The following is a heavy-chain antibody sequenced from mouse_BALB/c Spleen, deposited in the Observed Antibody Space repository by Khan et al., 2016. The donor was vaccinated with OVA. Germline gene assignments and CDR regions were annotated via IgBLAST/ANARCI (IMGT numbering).Heavy chain of an antibody. Sequence: EVELVESGGDLVKPGGSLKLSCAASGFTFSTYGMSWVRQTPDKRLEWVATVSTGGGYTYYPDSVKGRFTISRDNAKNTLYLQMSGLKSEDTAIFYCTRLAYYYDSEGFAYWGQGLWSLSLQ. D-gene: IGHD1-1*01. CDR1: GFTFSTYG. CDR2: VSTGGGYT. CDR3: TRLAYYYDSEGFAY. J-gene: IGHJ3*01. V-gene: IGHV5-6*01.